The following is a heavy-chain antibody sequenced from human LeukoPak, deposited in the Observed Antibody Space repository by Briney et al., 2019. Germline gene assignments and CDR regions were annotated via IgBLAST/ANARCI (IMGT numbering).Heavy chain of an antibody. V-gene: IGHV3-30-3*02. CDR1: GFTFSSYA. CDR3: AKTVGATPWFDY. CDR2: ISYDGSNK. J-gene: IGHJ4*02. Sequence: GGSLRLSCAASGFTFSSYAMHWVRQAPGKGLEWVAVISYDGSNKYYADSVKGRFTISRDNSKNTLYLQMNSLRAEDTAVYYCAKTVGATPWFDYWGQGTLVTVSS. D-gene: IGHD1-26*01.